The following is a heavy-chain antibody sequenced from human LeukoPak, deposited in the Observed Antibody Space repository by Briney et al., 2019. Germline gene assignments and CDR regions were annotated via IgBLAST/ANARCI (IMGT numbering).Heavy chain of an antibody. D-gene: IGHD3-16*01. CDR1: GFTFSSYE. V-gene: IGHV3-21*04. CDR3: ARVPRGGDRFDP. CDR2: ISSSSSYI. J-gene: IGHJ5*02. Sequence: GGSLRLSCAASGFTFSSYEMNWVRQAPGKGLEWVSSISSSSSYIYYADSVKGRFTISRDNAKNSLYLQMNSLRAEDTAVYYCARVPRGGDRFDPWGQGTLVTVSS.